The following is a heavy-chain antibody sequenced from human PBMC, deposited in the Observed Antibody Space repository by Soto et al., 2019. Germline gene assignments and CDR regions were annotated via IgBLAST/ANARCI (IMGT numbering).Heavy chain of an antibody. CDR2: LSDSGSST. J-gene: IGHJ4*02. V-gene: IGHV3-23*01. D-gene: IGHD4-4*01. Sequence: VRLSYRPSRFTFTIYVMSWFRQAPGLGLEWVSSLSDSGSSTYYAASVKGRFTISRDNSENTLFLQMDSLRADDTAGYYWAKASRTGSTVYFDVCGKGTLVT. CDR3: AKASRTGSTVYFDV. CDR1: RFTFTIYV.